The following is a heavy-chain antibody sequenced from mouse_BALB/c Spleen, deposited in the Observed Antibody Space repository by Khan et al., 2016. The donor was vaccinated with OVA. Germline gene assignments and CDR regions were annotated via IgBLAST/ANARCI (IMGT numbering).Heavy chain of an antibody. J-gene: IGHJ2*01. Sequence: QVQLQQSGTELARPGASVKLSCKASGYTFTDYYITWVKQRSRQGLEWIGEIYPGSGNTYYTENIKVMASLTADKSSYTAFMEPTSQTTDATAVYFGTGVDTTSGDCWGQGTTLTVSS. D-gene: IGHD2-3*01. CDR2: IYPGSGNT. V-gene: IGHV1-77*01. CDR1: GYTFTDYY. CDR3: TGVDTTSGDC.